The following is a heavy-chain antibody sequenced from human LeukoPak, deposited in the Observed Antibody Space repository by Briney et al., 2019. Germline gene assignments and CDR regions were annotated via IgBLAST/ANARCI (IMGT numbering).Heavy chain of an antibody. CDR1: GFTFSSYG. Sequence: GGSLRLSCAASGFTFSSYGMSWVRQAPGKGLEWVSGINGRGDSADYADSVKGRFTISRDNSKNTLYLRLNSLRVEDTATYYCVKDRYCPEVTCFGGGFEYWGQGTLVVVSS. V-gene: IGHV3-23*01. D-gene: IGHD2-8*02. CDR3: VKDRYCPEVTCFGGGFEY. J-gene: IGHJ4*02. CDR2: INGRGDSA.